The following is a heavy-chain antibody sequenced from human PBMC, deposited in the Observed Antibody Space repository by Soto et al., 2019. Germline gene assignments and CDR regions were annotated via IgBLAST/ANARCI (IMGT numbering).Heavy chain of an antibody. J-gene: IGHJ4*02. CDR3: ARVFHDSGADYYDY. V-gene: IGHV3-64*02. CDR1: GFTFSDYA. Sequence: EVQLVESGEGLVQPGGSLRLSCAASGFTFSDYAMHWVRQAPGKGLEYVSAINIHGDRTYYADSVKGRFTISRDNSKNTLYLQMGSLRADDMAVYYCARVFHDSGADYYDYWGQGALVTVSS. D-gene: IGHD3-9*01. CDR2: INIHGDRT.